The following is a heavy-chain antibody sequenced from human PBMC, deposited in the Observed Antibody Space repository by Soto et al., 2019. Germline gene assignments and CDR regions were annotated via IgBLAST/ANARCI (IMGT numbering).Heavy chain of an antibody. CDR2: IHPSGST. D-gene: IGHD1-1*01. J-gene: IGHJ6*02. CDR3: TRGRDEYKLGNV. CDR1: GGSLRDYY. Sequence: SETLSLTGAVSGGSLRDYYWPWIRQSPGKGLEWIGEIHPSGSTYYNPSLRSPVTISVDPSKNQFSLQLSSLTAGDAASSHCTRGRDEYKLGNVWGHGTTVTVSS. V-gene: IGHV4-34*01.